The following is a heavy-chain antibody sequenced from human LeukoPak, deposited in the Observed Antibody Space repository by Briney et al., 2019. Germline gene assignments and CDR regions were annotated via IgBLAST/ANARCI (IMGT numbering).Heavy chain of an antibody. CDR1: GFTFSSYA. Sequence: GGSLRLSCAASGFTFSSYAMSWVRQAPGKGLEWVSAISGSGGSTYYADSVKGRFTISRDNSKNTLYLQMNSLRAEDTAVYYCARDIVVIPAAGFDPWGQGTLVTVSS. J-gene: IGHJ5*02. V-gene: IGHV3-23*01. CDR3: ARDIVVIPAAGFDP. CDR2: ISGSGGST. D-gene: IGHD2-2*01.